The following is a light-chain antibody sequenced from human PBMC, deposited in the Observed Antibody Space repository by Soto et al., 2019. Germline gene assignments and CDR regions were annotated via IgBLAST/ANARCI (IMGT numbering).Light chain of an antibody. CDR3: KNYSTWQTEK. CDR1: QTVSSK. CDR2: GAS. V-gene: IGKV3-15*01. J-gene: IGKJ1*01. Sequence: ILMTQSPATLSVSPGERATLSCRSSQTVSSKLAWYQQKGGQSPRLLIYGASTRATGVPARFSGSGSGTEFTLNIRSLQSEDFAVYSRKNYSTWQTEKFGKGTXVEIK.